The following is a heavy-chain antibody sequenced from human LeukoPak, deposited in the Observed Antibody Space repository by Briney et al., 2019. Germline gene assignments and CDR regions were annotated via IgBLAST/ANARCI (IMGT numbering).Heavy chain of an antibody. CDR3: ARDVPPHAFDI. CDR1: GGSLSGYY. CDR2: INHGGST. Sequence: SETLSLTCAVYGGSLSGYYWSWIRQPPGKGLEWIGEINHGGSTNYNPSLKSRVTISVDTSKNQFSLKLSSVTAADTAVYYCARDVPPHAFDIWGQGTMVTVSS. V-gene: IGHV4-34*01. J-gene: IGHJ3*02.